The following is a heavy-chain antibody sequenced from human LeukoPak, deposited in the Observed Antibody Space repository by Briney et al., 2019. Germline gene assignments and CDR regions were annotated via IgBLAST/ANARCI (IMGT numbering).Heavy chain of an antibody. CDR2: IYTSGST. D-gene: IGHD1-26*01. J-gene: IGHJ4*02. CDR3: ARSRVGATPYFDY. Sequence: PSETLSLTCTVSGVSINSYYWSWIRQPPGKGLEGIGYIYTSGSTNYNPSLKSRVTISVDTSKNQFSLKLSSVTAADTAVYYCARSRVGATPYFDYWGQGTLVTVSS. V-gene: IGHV4-4*09. CDR1: GVSINSYY.